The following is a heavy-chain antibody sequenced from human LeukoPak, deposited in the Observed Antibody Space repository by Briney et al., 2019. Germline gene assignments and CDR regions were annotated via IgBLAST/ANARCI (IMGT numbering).Heavy chain of an antibody. CDR2: IYPGDSDT. CDR1: GYSFTSYW. V-gene: IGHV5-51*01. Sequence: GESLQISCKGSGYSFTSYWIGWVRQMPGKGLEWMGIIYPGDSDTRYSPSFQGQVTISADKSISTAYLQWSSLKASDTAMYYCAGLTYYYDSSGSRVSAFDIWGQGTMVTVSS. D-gene: IGHD3-22*01. J-gene: IGHJ3*02. CDR3: AGLTYYYDSSGSRVSAFDI.